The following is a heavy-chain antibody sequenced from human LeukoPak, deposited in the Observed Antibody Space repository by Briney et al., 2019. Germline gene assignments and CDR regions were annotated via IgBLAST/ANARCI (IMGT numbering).Heavy chain of an antibody. D-gene: IGHD3-22*01. J-gene: IGHJ6*02. CDR1: GYNFAGHW. CDR2: IFPDDSDT. Sequence: GESLKISCKGSGYNFAGHWIGWVRQRPGKGPEWMGIIFPDDSDTRYSPSFQGQVSISADKSISTAHLQWNSLKASDTAIYYYVRQEGLYTYDGRGPLSYNLDVWGQGTTVIVSS. CDR3: VRQEGLYTYDGRGPLSYNLDV. V-gene: IGHV5-51*01.